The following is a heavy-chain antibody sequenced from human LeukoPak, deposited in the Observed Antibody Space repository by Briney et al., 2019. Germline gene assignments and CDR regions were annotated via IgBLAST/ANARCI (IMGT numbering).Heavy chain of an antibody. CDR3: ARDPDWNPYTNRFDP. CDR2: INAGNGNT. CDR1: GYTFTSYA. D-gene: IGHD1-1*01. Sequence: ASVKVSCKASGYTFTSYAMHWVRQAPGQRLEWMGWINAGNGNTKYSQKFQGRVTITRDTSASTAYMELSSLRSEDTAVYYCARDPDWNPYTNRFDPWGQGTLVTVSS. V-gene: IGHV1-3*01. J-gene: IGHJ5*02.